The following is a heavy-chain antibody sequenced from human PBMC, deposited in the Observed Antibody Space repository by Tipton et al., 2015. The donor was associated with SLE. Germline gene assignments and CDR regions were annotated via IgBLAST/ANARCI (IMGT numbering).Heavy chain of an antibody. D-gene: IGHD6-13*01. V-gene: IGHV4-61*09. CDR2: IYTSGST. CDR3: ASLYSSSWWFDS. Sequence: TLSLTCAVSGGSISSGSYYWSWIRQPAGKGLEWIGYIYTSGSTYYNPSLKSRVTISLDRSKNQFSLKLNSVTAADTAVYYCASLYSSSWWFDSWGQGTLVTVSS. CDR1: GGSISSGSYY. J-gene: IGHJ5*01.